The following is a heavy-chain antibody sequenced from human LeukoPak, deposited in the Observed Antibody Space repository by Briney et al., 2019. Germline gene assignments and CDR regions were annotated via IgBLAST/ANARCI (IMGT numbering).Heavy chain of an antibody. CDR3: AVGSGWLDY. Sequence: PGRSLRLSCAAAGFTFSSYAMHWVRQAPGKGLEWVAVISYDGSNKYYADSVKGRFTISRDNSKNTQYLQMNSLRAEDTAVYYCAVGSGWLDYWGQGTLLTVSS. D-gene: IGHD6-19*01. CDR2: ISYDGSNK. V-gene: IGHV3-30-3*01. J-gene: IGHJ4*02. CDR1: GFTFSSYA.